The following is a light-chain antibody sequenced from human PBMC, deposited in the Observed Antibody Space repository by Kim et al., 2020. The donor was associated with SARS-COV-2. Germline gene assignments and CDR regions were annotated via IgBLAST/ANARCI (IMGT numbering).Light chain of an antibody. CDR3: QQRGNWPLT. J-gene: IGKJ4*01. CDR1: QSVGTY. CDR2: DAS. V-gene: IGKV3-11*01. Sequence: LSPGERATLPCRASQSVGTYLAWYQQKPGQAPRLLIYDASNRFTGIPARFSGGGSGTDFTLTISSLEPEDFAVYYCQQRGNWPLTFGGGTKVDIK.